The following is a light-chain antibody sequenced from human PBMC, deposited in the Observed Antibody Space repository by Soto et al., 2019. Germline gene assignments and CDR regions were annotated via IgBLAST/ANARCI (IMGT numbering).Light chain of an antibody. J-gene: IGKJ2*01. Sequence: DIQMTQSPSTLSASVGDRVTITCRASQSISSWLAWYQQKPGKAPTVLIYKASSLESGVPSRFSGSGSGTEFTLTISSLQPDDFATYYCQQYDSYPYTFGQGTKLEIK. CDR3: QQYDSYPYT. V-gene: IGKV1-5*03. CDR2: KAS. CDR1: QSISSW.